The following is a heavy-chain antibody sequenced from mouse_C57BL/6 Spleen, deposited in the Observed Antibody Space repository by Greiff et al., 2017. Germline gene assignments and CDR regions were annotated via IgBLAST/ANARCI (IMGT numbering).Heavy chain of an antibody. CDR2: IYPGSGST. Sequence: QVQLQQPGAELVKPGASVKMSCKASGYTFTSYWITWVKQRPGPGLEWIGDIYPGSGSTNYNEKFKSKATLTVDTSSSTAYMQLSSLTSEDSAVYYCAGGGGIDDGYLHWYFDVWGTGTTVTVSS. CDR3: AGGGGIDDGYLHWYFDV. D-gene: IGHD2-3*01. CDR1: GYTFTSYW. V-gene: IGHV1-55*01. J-gene: IGHJ1*03.